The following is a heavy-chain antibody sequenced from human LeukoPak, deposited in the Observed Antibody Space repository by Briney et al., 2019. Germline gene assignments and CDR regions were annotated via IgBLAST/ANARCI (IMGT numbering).Heavy chain of an antibody. CDR3: ARVSNVDTAMADY. CDR2: IYYSGST. V-gene: IGHV4-39*07. J-gene: IGHJ4*02. D-gene: IGHD5-18*01. Sequence: SSETLSLTCTVSGGPISSSSYYWGWIRQPPGKGLEWIGSIYYSGSTYYNPSLKSRVTISVDTSKNQFSLKLSSVTAADTAVYYCARVSNVDTAMADYWGQGTLVTVSS. CDR1: GGPISSSSYY.